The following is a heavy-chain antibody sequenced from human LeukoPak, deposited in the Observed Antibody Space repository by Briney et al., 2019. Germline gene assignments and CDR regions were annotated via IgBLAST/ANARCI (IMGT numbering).Heavy chain of an antibody. CDR1: GFTFSSYA. Sequence: GGSLRLSCAASGFTFSSYAMSWVRQAPGKGLEWVSTFGTGGDDTYYADSVKGRFIISRDNSKNTLYLQINSLRAEDTAICYCAKNFPGRPFDYWGQGALVTVSS. V-gene: IGHV3-23*01. D-gene: IGHD1-14*01. J-gene: IGHJ4*02. CDR3: AKNFPGRPFDY. CDR2: FGTGGDDT.